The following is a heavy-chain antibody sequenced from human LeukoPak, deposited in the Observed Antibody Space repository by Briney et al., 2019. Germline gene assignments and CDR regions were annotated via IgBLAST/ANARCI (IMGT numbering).Heavy chain of an antibody. CDR1: GYRFSNYW. CDR3: AAQLSTYYDFWSGYTDNFDY. J-gene: IGHJ4*02. Sequence: GESLKISCKGSGYRFSNYWIGWVRQLPGKGLEWMGIIYPGDSDTRYSPSFQGQVTISADKSISTAYLQWSSLKASDTAMYYCAAQLSTYYDFWSGYTDNFDYWGQGTLVTVSS. V-gene: IGHV5-51*01. CDR2: IYPGDSDT. D-gene: IGHD3-3*01.